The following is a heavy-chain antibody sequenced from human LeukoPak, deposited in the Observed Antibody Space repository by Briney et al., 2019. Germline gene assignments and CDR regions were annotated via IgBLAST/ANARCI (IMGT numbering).Heavy chain of an antibody. V-gene: IGHV4-39*07. D-gene: IGHD2-2*01. Sequence: LGLSCAASGFTFSSYEMNWVRQAPGKGLEWIGSIYYSGSTYYNPSLKSRVTMSVDTSKNQFSLKLSSVTAADTAAYFCARVKRKYQLLKPLDETASHYFDYWGQGTLVTVSS. CDR1: GFTFSSYE. CDR3: ARVKRKYQLLKPLDETASHYFDY. J-gene: IGHJ4*02. CDR2: IYYSGST.